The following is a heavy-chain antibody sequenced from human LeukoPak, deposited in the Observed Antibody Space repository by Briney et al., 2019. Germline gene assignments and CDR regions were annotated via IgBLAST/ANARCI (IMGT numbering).Heavy chain of an antibody. CDR1: GGSFSGYY. CDR2: INHSGST. D-gene: IGHD2-15*01. V-gene: IGHV4-34*01. J-gene: IGHJ4*02. CDR3: ARESADDKYCSGGSCYSGRPSGGIYYFDY. Sequence: SETLSLTCAVYGGSFSGYYWSWIRQPPGKGLEWIGEINHSGSTNYNPSLKSRVTISVDTSKNQFSLKLSSVTAADTAVYYCARESADDKYCSGGSCYSGRPSGGIYYFDYWGQGTLVTVSS.